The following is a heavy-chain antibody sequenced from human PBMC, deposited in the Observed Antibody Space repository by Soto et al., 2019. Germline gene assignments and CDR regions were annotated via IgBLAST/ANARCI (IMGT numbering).Heavy chain of an antibody. J-gene: IGHJ4*02. Sequence: GGSLRLSCAASGFIFSNYWMQWVRQVPGKGPVWVSRIHPDGSSTTYAGSVKGRFTISRDNAKKTLYLQMNSLRTEDTAVYYCARDLDYLDYWGQGTLVTVSS. CDR3: ARDLDYLDY. CDR2: IHPDGSST. V-gene: IGHV3-74*01. CDR1: GFIFSNYW.